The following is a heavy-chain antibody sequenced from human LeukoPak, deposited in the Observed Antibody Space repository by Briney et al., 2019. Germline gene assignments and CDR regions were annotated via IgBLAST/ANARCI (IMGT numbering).Heavy chain of an antibody. Sequence: KTSQTLSLTCTVSGGSISSGSYYWSWIRQPAGKGLEWIGRIYTSGSTNYNPSLKSRVTISVDTSKNQFSLKLGSVTAADTAVYYCARAPSGVAYTFENWFDPWGQGTLVTVSS. D-gene: IGHD3-3*01. CDR1: GGSISSGSYY. CDR2: IYTSGST. V-gene: IGHV4-61*02. J-gene: IGHJ5*02. CDR3: ARAPSGVAYTFENWFDP.